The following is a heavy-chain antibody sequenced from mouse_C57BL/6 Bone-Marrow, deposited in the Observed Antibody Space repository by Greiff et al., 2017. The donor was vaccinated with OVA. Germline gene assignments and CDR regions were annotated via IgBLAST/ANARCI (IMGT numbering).Heavy chain of an antibody. CDR1: GYSITSGYY. Sequence: VQLQQSGPGLVQPSQSLSLTCSVTGYSITSGYYWNWLRQFPGNQLEWVGYISYDGSNNNNPSLKNRISITRDTSKNQFFLELYSMTTEETATNYCARSDEVTTDYFDDWGTGTTLTVSS. CDR2: ISYDGSN. J-gene: IGHJ2*01. V-gene: IGHV3-6*01. CDR3: ARSDEVTTDYFDD. D-gene: IGHD2-2*01.